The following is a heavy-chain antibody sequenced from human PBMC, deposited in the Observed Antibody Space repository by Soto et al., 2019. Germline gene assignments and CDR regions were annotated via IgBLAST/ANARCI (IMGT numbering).Heavy chain of an antibody. J-gene: IGHJ6*01. CDR1: GFTFSSYA. D-gene: IGHD4-17*01. V-gene: IGHV3-30-3*01. CDR3: AREAVRGYGDYRVTNRGKQGMDV. CDR2: ISYDGSNK. Sequence: QVQLVESGGGVVQPGRSLRLSCAASGFTFSSYAMHWVRQAPGKGLEWVAVISYDGSNKYYADSVKGRFTISRDNSKNTLYLQMNSLRAEDTAVYYCAREAVRGYGDYRVTNRGKQGMDVW.